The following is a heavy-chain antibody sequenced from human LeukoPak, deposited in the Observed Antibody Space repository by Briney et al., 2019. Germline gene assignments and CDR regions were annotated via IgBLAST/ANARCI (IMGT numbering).Heavy chain of an antibody. V-gene: IGHV1-18*01. Sequence: ASVKVSCKASGYTFTNYGISWVRQAPGQGLERMGWISTYNDKIHYAQRLQGRVTMTTDTSTCTAYMELKSLRSDDTAVYYCARDREDCTSCYYYWGQGTLVTVSS. J-gene: IGHJ4*02. CDR2: ISTYNDKI. CDR1: GYTFTNYG. D-gene: IGHD2-2*01. CDR3: ARDREDCTSCYYY.